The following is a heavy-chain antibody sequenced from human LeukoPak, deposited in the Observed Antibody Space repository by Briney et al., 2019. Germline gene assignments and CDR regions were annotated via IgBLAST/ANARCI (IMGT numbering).Heavy chain of an antibody. J-gene: IGHJ2*01. D-gene: IGHD3-16*02. Sequence: GGSLRLSCAASGFTFSDHYMDWVRQAPGKGLEWVGRTRDKANGYTTEYAASVKGRFTISRDDSKNSLYLQMNSLNTDDTAVYYFSRGYRDFDLWGRGTLVTVSS. CDR3: SRGYRDFDL. CDR2: TRDKANGYTT. CDR1: GFTFSDHY. V-gene: IGHV3-72*01.